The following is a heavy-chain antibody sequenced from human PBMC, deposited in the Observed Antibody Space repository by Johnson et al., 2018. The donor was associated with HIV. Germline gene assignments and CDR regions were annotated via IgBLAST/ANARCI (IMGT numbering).Heavy chain of an antibody. J-gene: IGHJ3*02. D-gene: IGHD3-3*01. V-gene: IGHV3-7*01. Sequence: VQLVESGGGLVQPGRSLRLSCAASGFTFDDYAMHWVRQAPGKGLEWVANIKQDGSEKYYVDSVKGRFTISRDNSNNTLYLQMNSLRTEDTAVYHCARGRMHFLEGGAFDIWGQGTMVTVSS. CDR3: ARGRMHFLEGGAFDI. CDR1: GFTFDDYA. CDR2: IKQDGSEK.